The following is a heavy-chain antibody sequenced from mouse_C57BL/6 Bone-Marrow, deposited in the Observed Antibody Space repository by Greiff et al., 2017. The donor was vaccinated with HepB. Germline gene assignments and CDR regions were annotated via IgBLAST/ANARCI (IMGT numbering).Heavy chain of an antibody. D-gene: IGHD1-1*01. CDR2: IDPEDGDT. V-gene: IGHV14-1*01. Sequence: VQLKQSGAELVRPGASVKLSCTASGFNIKDYYMHWVKQRPEQGLEWIGRIDPEDGDTEYAPKFQGKATMTADTSSNTAYLQLSSLTSEDTAVYYCTTVIYDFGSSYPFDYWGQGTTLPVSS. J-gene: IGHJ2*01. CDR1: GFNIKDYY. CDR3: TTVIYDFGSSYPFDY.